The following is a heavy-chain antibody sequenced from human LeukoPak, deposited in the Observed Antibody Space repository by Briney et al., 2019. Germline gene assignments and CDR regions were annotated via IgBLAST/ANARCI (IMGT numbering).Heavy chain of an antibody. D-gene: IGHD5-12*01. CDR1: GGSISSYY. CDR2: IYTSGST. Sequence: SETLSLTCTVSGGSISSYYWSWIRQPAGKGLEWIGRIYTSGSTNYNPSLKSRVTMSVDTSKNQFSLKLSSVTAADTAVYYCARDPAYGGYEGSFDYWGQGVLVTVSS. V-gene: IGHV4-4*07. CDR3: ARDPAYGGYEGSFDY. J-gene: IGHJ4*02.